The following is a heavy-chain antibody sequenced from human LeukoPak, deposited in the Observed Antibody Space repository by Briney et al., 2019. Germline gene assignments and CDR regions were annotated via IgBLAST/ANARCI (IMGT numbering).Heavy chain of an antibody. CDR3: ARDVQQLANYYYYGLDV. Sequence: GASVKVSCKASGYTFTGYYMHWVRQAPGQALEWMGWINPNSGGTNYAQKFQGRVTMTRDTSISTAYMELNRLRSDDTAVYYCARDVQQLANYYYYGLDVWGQGTTVTVSS. CDR2: INPNSGGT. J-gene: IGHJ6*02. D-gene: IGHD6-13*01. V-gene: IGHV1-2*02. CDR1: GYTFTGYY.